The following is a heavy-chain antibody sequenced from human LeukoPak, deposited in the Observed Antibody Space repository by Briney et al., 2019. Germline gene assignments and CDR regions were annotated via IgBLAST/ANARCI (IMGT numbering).Heavy chain of an antibody. V-gene: IGHV4-39*01. J-gene: IGHJ4*02. CDR1: GGSISSSSYY. CDR2: IYYSGST. Sequence: PSETLSLTCTVSGGSISSSSYYWGWIRQPPGKGLEWIGSIYYSGSTYYNPSLKSRVTISVDTSKNQFSLKLSSVTAADTAVYYCARLGYYGSGSYPFDYWGQGTLVTVSS. CDR3: ARLGYYGSGSYPFDY. D-gene: IGHD3-10*01.